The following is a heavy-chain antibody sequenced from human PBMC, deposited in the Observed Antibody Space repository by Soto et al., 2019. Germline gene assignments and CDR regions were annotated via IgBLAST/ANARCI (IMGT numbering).Heavy chain of an antibody. D-gene: IGHD6-13*01. V-gene: IGHV5-51*01. CDR1: GYSFTGYW. Sequence: GESLKISCKGSGYSFTGYWIGWVRQMPGKGLESMGIIYPGDSDTRHSPSFQGQVTISADKSISTAYLQWSSLKASDTAMYYCARTSAAGKYYYGMDVWGQGTTVTVSS. J-gene: IGHJ6*02. CDR3: ARTSAAGKYYYGMDV. CDR2: IYPGDSDT.